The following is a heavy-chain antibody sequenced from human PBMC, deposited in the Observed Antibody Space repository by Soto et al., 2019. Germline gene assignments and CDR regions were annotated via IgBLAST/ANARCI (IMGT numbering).Heavy chain of an antibody. CDR1: GGSISSGGYY. V-gene: IGHV4-31*03. CDR3: AAARVTLIVGYFDY. D-gene: IGHD3-22*01. CDR2: IYYSGST. J-gene: IGHJ4*02. Sequence: QVQLQESGPGLVKPSQTLSLTCTVSGGSISSGGYYWSWIRQHPGKGLEWIGYIYYSGSTYYNPSLTRRVTISVDTSKNHFSLKLSSVTAAVTAVYYCAAARVTLIVGYFDYWGQGTLVTVSS.